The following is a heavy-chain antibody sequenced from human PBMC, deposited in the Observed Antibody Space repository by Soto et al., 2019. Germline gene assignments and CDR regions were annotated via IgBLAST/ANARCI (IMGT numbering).Heavy chain of an antibody. D-gene: IGHD2-2*01. Sequence: GGSLRLSCAASGFTFSSYSMNWVRQAPGKGLEWVSSISSSSSYIYYADSVKGRLTISRDNAKNSLYLQMNSLRAEDTAVYYCARLPTLVVPAALILATWGQGTRVTVS. V-gene: IGHV3-21*01. J-gene: IGHJ5*02. CDR3: ARLPTLVVPAALILAT. CDR1: GFTFSSYS. CDR2: ISSSSSYI.